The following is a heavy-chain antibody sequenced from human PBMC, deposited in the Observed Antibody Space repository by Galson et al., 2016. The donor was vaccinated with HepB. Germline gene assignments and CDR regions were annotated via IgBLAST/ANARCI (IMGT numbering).Heavy chain of an antibody. J-gene: IGHJ4*02. Sequence: QSGAEVKKPGESLKISCKASGYSFISYWIGWVRQMPGEGLEWMGIIYPGDSDTRYSPSFEGQVTISADKSISTAYLQWSSLKASDTAMYYCARGQSSSWYENYFDYWGQGTLVTVSS. CDR2: IYPGDSDT. V-gene: IGHV5-51*01. CDR1: GYSFISYW. CDR3: ARGQSSSWYENYFDY. D-gene: IGHD6-13*01.